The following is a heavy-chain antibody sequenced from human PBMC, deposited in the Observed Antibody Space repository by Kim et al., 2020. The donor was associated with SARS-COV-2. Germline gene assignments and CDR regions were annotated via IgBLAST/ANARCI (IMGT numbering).Heavy chain of an antibody. J-gene: IGHJ3*02. V-gene: IGHV4-34*01. CDR1: GGSFSGYY. D-gene: IGHD3-22*01. CDR2: INHSGST. CDR3: ARDRTYQYYYDSSGYYGAFDI. Sequence: SETLSLTCAVYGGSFSGYYWSWIRQPPGKGLEWIGEINHSGSTNYNPSLKSRVTISVDTSKNQFSLKLSSVTAADTGVYYCARDRTYQYYYDSSGYYGAFDIWGQGTMVTVSA.